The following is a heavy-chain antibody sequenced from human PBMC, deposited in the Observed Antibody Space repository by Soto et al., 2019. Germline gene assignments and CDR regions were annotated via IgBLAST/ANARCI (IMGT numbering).Heavy chain of an antibody. CDR2: IYYSGST. Sequence: SETLSLTCPVSGGTISSGSYYWSWIRQPPGKGLEWIGYIYYSGSTNYNPSLKSRVTISVDTSKNQFSLKLSSVTAADTAVYYCARPHGGSSGWDNWFDPWGQGTLVTVSS. V-gene: IGHV4-61*01. J-gene: IGHJ5*02. CDR3: ARPHGGSSGWDNWFDP. D-gene: IGHD6-25*01. CDR1: GGTISSGSYY.